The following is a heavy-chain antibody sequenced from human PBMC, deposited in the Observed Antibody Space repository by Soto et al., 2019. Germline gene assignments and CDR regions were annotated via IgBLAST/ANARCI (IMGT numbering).Heavy chain of an antibody. V-gene: IGHV1-46*01. CDR1: GYTFTNYF. Sequence: ASVKVSCKTSGYTFTNYFIHWVRQAPGQGLEWMGIINPSADSTNYAQKFQGRVTATRDTSTSTVYMELRSLRSEDTAVYFCAREYGGSRVFDYWGQGTVVTVSS. D-gene: IGHD1-26*01. CDR2: INPSADST. J-gene: IGHJ4*02. CDR3: AREYGGSRVFDY.